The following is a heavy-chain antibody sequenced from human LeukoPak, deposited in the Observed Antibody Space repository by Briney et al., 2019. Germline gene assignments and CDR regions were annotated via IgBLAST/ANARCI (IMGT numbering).Heavy chain of an antibody. D-gene: IGHD3-22*01. J-gene: IGHJ3*02. V-gene: IGHV1-18*01. CDR2: ISAYNGNT. CDR1: GYTFTSYG. Sequence: GASVKVSCKASGYTFTSYGISWVRQAPGQGLEWMGWISAYNGNTNDAQKLQGRVTMTTDTSTSTAYMELRSLRSDDTAVYYCAREGDTYYYDSSDGAFDIWGQGTMVTVSS. CDR3: AREGDTYYYDSSDGAFDI.